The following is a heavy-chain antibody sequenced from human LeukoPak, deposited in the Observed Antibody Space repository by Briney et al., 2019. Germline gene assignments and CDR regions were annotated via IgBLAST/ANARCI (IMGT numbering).Heavy chain of an antibody. CDR2: IYSGGST. CDR3: ARDLGDSYYYYYGMDV. V-gene: IGHV3-53*01. D-gene: IGHD1-26*01. Sequence: GGSLRLSCAASGFTVSSNYMSWVRQAPGKGLEWVSVIYSGGSTYYADSVKGRFTISRDNSKNTLYLQMNSLGAEDTAVYYCARDLGDSYYYYYGMDVWGQGTTVTVSS. CDR1: GFTVSSNY. J-gene: IGHJ6*02.